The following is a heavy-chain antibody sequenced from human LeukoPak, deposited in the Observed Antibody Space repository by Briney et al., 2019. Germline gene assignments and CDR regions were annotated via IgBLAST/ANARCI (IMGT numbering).Heavy chain of an antibody. CDR1: GYTFTGYY. Sequence: GASVKVSCKASGYTFTGYYMHWVRQAPGQGLEWMGCINTKTGNPRYAQGFTGRFVFSVDTAVNTAYLQICSLKTEDTAVYYCARGYGSGIADDNNWFDPWGQGTLVTVSS. D-gene: IGHD3-10*01. CDR2: INTKTGNP. J-gene: IGHJ5*02. CDR3: ARGYGSGIADDNNWFDP. V-gene: IGHV7-4-1*01.